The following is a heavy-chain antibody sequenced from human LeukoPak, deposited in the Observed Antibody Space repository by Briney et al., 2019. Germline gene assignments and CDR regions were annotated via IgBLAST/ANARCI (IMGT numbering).Heavy chain of an antibody. CDR2: ISGSGGST. D-gene: IGHD6-13*01. Sequence: SGGSLRLSCAASGFTFSSYAMSWVRQAPGKGLEWVSAISGSGGSTYYADSVKGRFTISRDNSKNTLYLQMNSLRAEDTAVYYCAKEAACGYSSSWYYFDYWGQGTLVTVSS. CDR3: AKEAACGYSSSWYYFDY. CDR1: GFTFSSYA. V-gene: IGHV3-23*01. J-gene: IGHJ4*02.